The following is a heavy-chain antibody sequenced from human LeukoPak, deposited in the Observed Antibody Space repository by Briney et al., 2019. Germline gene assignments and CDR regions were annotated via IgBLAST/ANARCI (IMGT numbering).Heavy chain of an antibody. CDR1: GYTFTSYD. D-gene: IGHD3-10*01. CDR2: MNPNSGNT. CDR3: ASGGSGSSVYYFDY. V-gene: IGHV1-8*01. Sequence: ASVKVSCKASGYTFTSYDINWVRQATGQGLEWMGWMNPNSGNTGYAQKFQGRVTITADESTSTAYMELSSLRSEDTAVYYCASGGSGSSVYYFDYWGQGTLVTVSS. J-gene: IGHJ4*02.